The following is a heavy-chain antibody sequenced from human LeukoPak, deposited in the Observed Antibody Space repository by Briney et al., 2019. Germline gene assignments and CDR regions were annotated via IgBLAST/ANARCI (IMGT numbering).Heavy chain of an antibody. CDR1: GGSFSGYY. J-gene: IGHJ4*02. V-gene: IGHV4-34*01. Sequence: SETLSLTCAVYGGSFSGYYWSWIRQPPGKGLEWIGEINHSGSTNYNPSLKSRVTISLDTSKNQFSLKLSSVTAADTAVYYCARGLAAAGLYYFDYWGQGTLVTVSS. D-gene: IGHD6-13*01. CDR3: ARGLAAAGLYYFDY. CDR2: INHSGST.